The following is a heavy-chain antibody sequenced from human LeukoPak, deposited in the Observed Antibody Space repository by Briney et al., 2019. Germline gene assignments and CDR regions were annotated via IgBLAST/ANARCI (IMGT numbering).Heavy chain of an antibody. Sequence: PGGSLRLSCAASGFSFNNYWMSWVRQAPGKGLDWVAVMSYDGNNKYHADSVKGRFTISRDNSQNTLYFQIDSLRPDDTAVYYCAKVREIMFRGPQDYWGQGTLVTVSS. D-gene: IGHD3-16*01. V-gene: IGHV3-30*18. J-gene: IGHJ4*02. CDR1: GFSFNNYW. CDR2: MSYDGNNK. CDR3: AKVREIMFRGPQDY.